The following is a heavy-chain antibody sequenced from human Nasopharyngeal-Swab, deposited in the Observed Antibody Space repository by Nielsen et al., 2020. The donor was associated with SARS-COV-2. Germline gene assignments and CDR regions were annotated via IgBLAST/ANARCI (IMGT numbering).Heavy chain of an antibody. J-gene: IGHJ6*02. V-gene: IGHV3-21*01. CDR2: ISSSSYI. D-gene: IGHD3-3*01. CDR3: ARDRLDYDFWSAYFMDV. CDR1: GFTFNNYN. Sequence: GGSLRLSCAASGFTFNNYNFNWVRQAPGKGLEWVSSISSSSYIYYADPVKGRFTISRDNAKNSLYLQMNSLRAEDTAVYYCARDRLDYDFWSAYFMDVWGQGTTVTVSS.